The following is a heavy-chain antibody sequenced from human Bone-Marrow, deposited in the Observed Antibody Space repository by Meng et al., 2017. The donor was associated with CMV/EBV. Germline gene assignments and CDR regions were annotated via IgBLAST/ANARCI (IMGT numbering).Heavy chain of an antibody. Sequence: SETLSLTCTVSGGSISSSSYYWGWIRQPPGKGLEWIGSIYYSGSTYYNPSLKSRVTISVDTSKNQFSLKLSSVTAADTAVYYCARDYGGNSQAYPVGAFDIWGQGTMVTVSS. D-gene: IGHD4-23*01. V-gene: IGHV4-39*07. CDR1: GGSISSSSYY. CDR3: ARDYGGNSQAYPVGAFDI. CDR2: IYYSGST. J-gene: IGHJ3*02.